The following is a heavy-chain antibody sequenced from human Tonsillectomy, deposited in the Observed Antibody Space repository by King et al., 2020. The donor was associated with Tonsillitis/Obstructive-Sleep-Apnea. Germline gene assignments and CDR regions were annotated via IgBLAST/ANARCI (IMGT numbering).Heavy chain of an antibody. V-gene: IGHV4-39*01. Sequence: QLQESGPGLVKPSETLSLTCTVSGGSISSSSYYWGWIRHPPGKGLEWIGSIYYSGSTYYNPSLNSRVTISVYTSKNQFSLKLSSVTASVTAVYYCARHRYYYDTSGYSFDCWGQGTLVTVSS. J-gene: IGHJ4*02. CDR1: GGSISSSSYY. CDR2: IYYSGST. D-gene: IGHD3-22*01. CDR3: ARHRYYYDTSGYSFDC.